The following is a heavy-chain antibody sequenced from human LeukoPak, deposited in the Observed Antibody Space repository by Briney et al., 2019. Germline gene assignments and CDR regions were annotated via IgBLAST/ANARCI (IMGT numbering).Heavy chain of an antibody. CDR3: AKYSSSWYTDYFDY. V-gene: IGHV3-23*01. CDR2: IRTDGVTT. J-gene: IGHJ4*02. D-gene: IGHD6-13*01. Sequence: PGGSLRLSCAASGFIFSHHGMNWVRQAPGKGLEWVSGIRTDGVTTYYADSVKGRFIISRDNSKNTLYLQMKSLRAEDTAVYYCAKYSSSWYTDYFDYWGQGTLVTVSS. CDR1: GFIFSHHG.